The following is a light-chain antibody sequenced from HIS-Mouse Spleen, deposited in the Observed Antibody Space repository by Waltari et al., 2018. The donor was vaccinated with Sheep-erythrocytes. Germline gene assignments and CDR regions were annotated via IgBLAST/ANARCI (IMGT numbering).Light chain of an antibody. J-gene: IGLJ1*01. CDR3: CSYAGSYNHV. CDR1: SSDVGGYNS. V-gene: IGLV2-11*01. Sequence: QSALTQPRSVSGSPGQSVTLSCTGTSSDVGGYNSVSWYQPHPGKAPKLMIYDVSKRPSGVPDRFSGSKSGNTASLTISGLQAEDEADYYCCSYAGSYNHVFATGTKVTVL. CDR2: DVS.